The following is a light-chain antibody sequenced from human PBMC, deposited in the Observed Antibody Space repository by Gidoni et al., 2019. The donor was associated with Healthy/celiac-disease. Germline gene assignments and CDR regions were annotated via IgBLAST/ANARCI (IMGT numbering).Light chain of an antibody. V-gene: IGKV1-33*01. CDR2: DAS. J-gene: IGKJ5*01. CDR1: QDISNY. CDR3: QQYDNLPSIT. Sequence: DIPLTQSPSSLSASVGDRVTITCKASQDISNYLNWYQQKPGNAPKLLIYDASNLETGVPSRFSGSGSGTDFTFTISSLQPEDIATYYCQQYDNLPSITFGQGTRLEIK.